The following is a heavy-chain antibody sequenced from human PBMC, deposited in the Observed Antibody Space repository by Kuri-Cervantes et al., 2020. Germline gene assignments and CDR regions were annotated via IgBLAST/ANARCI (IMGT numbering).Heavy chain of an antibody. CDR1: GYTFTSYG. Sequence: SVKVSCKASGYTFTSYGISWVRQAPGQGLEWMGGIIPIFGTANYAQKFQGRVTITTDESTSTAYMELSSLRPEDTGVYYCSTDVGYFTVSQNRVPVDYWGQGTLVTVSS. J-gene: IGHJ4*02. CDR3: STDVGYFTVSQNRVPVDY. V-gene: IGHV1-69*05. D-gene: IGHD1-26*01. CDR2: IIPIFGTA.